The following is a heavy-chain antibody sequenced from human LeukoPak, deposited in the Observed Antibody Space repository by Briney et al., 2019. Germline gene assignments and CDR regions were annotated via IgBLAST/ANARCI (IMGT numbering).Heavy chain of an antibody. Sequence: RPSQTLSLTCTVSGGSISSGSYYWSWTRQPPGKGLEWIGYIYYSGSTNYNPSLKSRVTISVDTSKNQFSLNLSSVTAADTAVYYCARRHIGPPSGSYPEDAFDIWGQGTMVTVSS. J-gene: IGHJ3*02. CDR1: GGSISSGSYY. CDR2: IYYSGST. V-gene: IGHV4-61*01. CDR3: ARRHIGPPSGSYPEDAFDI. D-gene: IGHD1-26*01.